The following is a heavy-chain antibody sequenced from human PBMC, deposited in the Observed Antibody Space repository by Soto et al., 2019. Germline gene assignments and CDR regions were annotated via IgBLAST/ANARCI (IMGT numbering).Heavy chain of an antibody. J-gene: IGHJ4*02. D-gene: IGHD2-21*02. CDR1: GYTFTSYA. CDR2: INAVNGNT. Sequence: GASVKVSCKASGYTFTSYAMHWVRQAHGQRLEWMGWINAVNGNTKYSQKFQGRVTITRDTSASTAYMELSSLRSEDTAVYYCARWGLCGGDCFLLFDYWGQGTLVTV. CDR3: ARWGLCGGDCFLLFDY. V-gene: IGHV1-3*01.